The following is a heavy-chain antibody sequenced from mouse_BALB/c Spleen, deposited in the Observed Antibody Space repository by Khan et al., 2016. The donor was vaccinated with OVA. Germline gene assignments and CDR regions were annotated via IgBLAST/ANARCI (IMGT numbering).Heavy chain of an antibody. CDR1: GYSFTDYN. CDR2: IDPYNGGT. V-gene: IGHV1S135*01. J-gene: IGHJ2*01. D-gene: IGHD1-1*01. Sequence: EVQLQQSGPELVKPGASVKVSCKASGYSFTDYNMFWVKQSLGKSLEWIGYIDPYNGGTNYNQKFMGKATLTVDKSSSTAFMHLNSLTSEGSAVYYWALIYHYGSGFDYWGQGTTLTVSS. CDR3: ALIYHYGSGFDY.